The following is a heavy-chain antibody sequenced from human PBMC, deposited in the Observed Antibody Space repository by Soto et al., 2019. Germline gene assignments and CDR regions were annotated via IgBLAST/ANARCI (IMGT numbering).Heavy chain of an antibody. Sequence: QVQLQESGPGLVKPSGTLSLTCSVSGDSINDKNWWTWLRQPPGKRLEWFGDIYNTGRSSYNPSLTSRVAMSVDKAKNQFAPTVISVTAADTAVYYCARTEVPKSSSWHACAHWGQGTLVTVSS. D-gene: IGHD6-13*01. CDR1: GDSINDKNW. V-gene: IGHV4-4*02. CDR2: IYNTGRS. J-gene: IGHJ4*02. CDR3: ARTEVPKSSSWHACAH.